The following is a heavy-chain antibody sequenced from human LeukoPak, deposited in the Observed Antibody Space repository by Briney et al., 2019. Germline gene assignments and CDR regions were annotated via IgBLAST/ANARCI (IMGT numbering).Heavy chain of an antibody. V-gene: IGHV3-7*01. D-gene: IGHD3-10*01. Sequence: GGSLRLSCAASGFTFSSSWMSWVRQAPGKGLEWVAHIKQDGSDKYYVDSVKGRFTISRDNAKNSLYLQLNSRRVEDTAMYYCARHSSGSYYTYWGQGTLVTVSS. CDR1: GFTFSSSW. CDR3: ARHSSGSYYTY. J-gene: IGHJ4*02. CDR2: IKQDGSDK.